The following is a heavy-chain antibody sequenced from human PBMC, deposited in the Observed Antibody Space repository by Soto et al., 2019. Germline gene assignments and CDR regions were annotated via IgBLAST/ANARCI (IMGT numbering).Heavy chain of an antibody. CDR2: IFWDDDK. CDR1: GFSLTTEGVA. Sequence: QITLEESGPTLLKPTQTLTLTCTFSGFSLTTEGVAVAWARQSPGKAPEWLAVIFWDDDKRFNPSLSSRLTITKDTSNSQVFLTLTRVDPVDAATYFCAHRSCDSRPCSVDSWGPGTLGTVSS. J-gene: IGHJ4*02. CDR3: AHRSCDSRPCSVDS. D-gene: IGHD3-22*01. V-gene: IGHV2-5*02.